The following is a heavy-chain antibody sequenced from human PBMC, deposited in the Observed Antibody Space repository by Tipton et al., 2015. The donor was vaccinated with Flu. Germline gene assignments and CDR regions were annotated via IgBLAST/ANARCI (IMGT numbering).Heavy chain of an antibody. D-gene: IGHD6-6*01. V-gene: IGHV3-48*03. Sequence: SLRLSCAASGFTFSTYEMNWVRQAPGKGLEWVSHISSSGSDIYYADSVKGRFTISRDNAKNSLYLQMNGLRAEDTAVYYCAKVPYSSSTLGYYFDYWGQGTLVTVSS. CDR3: AKVPYSSSTLGYYFDY. CDR2: ISSSGSDI. J-gene: IGHJ4*02. CDR1: GFTFSTYE.